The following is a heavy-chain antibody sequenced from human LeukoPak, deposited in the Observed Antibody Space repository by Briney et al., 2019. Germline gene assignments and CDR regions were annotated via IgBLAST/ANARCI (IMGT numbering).Heavy chain of an antibody. D-gene: IGHD6-6*01. Sequence: GGSLRLSCIASGFTFGDYAMSWVRQAPGKGLEWVGFIRSKAYGGTTEYAASVKGRFTISRDDSKSIAYLQMNSLKTEDTAVYYCTRRQLAYYFDYWAQGTLVTVSS. CDR3: TRRQLAYYFDY. J-gene: IGHJ4*02. V-gene: IGHV3-49*04. CDR2: IRSKAYGGTT. CDR1: GFTFGDYA.